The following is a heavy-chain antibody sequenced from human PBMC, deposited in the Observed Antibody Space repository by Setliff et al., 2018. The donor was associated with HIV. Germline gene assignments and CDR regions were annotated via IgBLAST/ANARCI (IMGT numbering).Heavy chain of an antibody. CDR2: INHSGNT. V-gene: IGHV4-38-2*01. CDR3: ARKPPNIAVKTWFDP. Sequence: SETLSLTCDVSGFSISSRYYWGWIRQSPGKGLEWVGEINHSGNTNYNPSLKSRVTISVDTSKKQFSLKLNSVIAADTAVYFCARKPPNIAVKTWFDPWGQGTLVTVSS. CDR1: GFSISSRYY. D-gene: IGHD6-19*01. J-gene: IGHJ5*02.